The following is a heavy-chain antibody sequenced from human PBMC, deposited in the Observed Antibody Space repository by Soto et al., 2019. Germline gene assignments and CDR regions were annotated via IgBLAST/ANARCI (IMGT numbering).Heavy chain of an antibody. V-gene: IGHV3-23*01. CDR3: AKSIAVAGTRREY. J-gene: IGHJ4*02. CDR2: ISGSGGST. D-gene: IGHD6-19*01. CDR1: GFTFSSYA. Sequence: EVQLLESGGGLVQPGGSLRLSCAASGFTFSSYAMSWVRQAPGKGLEWVSAISGSGGSTYYADSVKGRFTISRDNSKNTLYLQMNSRRAEDTAVYYGAKSIAVAGTRREYWGQGTLVTVAS.